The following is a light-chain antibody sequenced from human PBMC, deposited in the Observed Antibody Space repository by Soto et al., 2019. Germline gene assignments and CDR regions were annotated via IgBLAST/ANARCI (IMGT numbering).Light chain of an antibody. V-gene: IGKV1-27*01. CDR2: TAS. J-gene: IGKJ4*01. CDR1: QGVSNY. Sequence: DLQMTQSPSSLCVRVRDRVTITCRASQGVSNYLAWYQQKPVKVPKLLIYTASTLQSGVPSRFSGSGSGTDFTLTISSLQPEDVATYYCQNDDDAPLTFGGGTNVDFK. CDR3: QNDDDAPLT.